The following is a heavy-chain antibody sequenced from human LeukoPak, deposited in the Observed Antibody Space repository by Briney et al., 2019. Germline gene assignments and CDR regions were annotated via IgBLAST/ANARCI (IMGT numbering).Heavy chain of an antibody. CDR3: ATVSNRWAYRPFDP. CDR1: GYTLTELS. Sequence: ASVKVSCKVSGYTLTELSMHWVRQAPGKGLEWMGGFGPEDGETIYAQKFQGRVTMTEDTSTDTAYMELSSLRSEDTAVYYCATVSNRWAYRPFDPWGQGTLVTVSS. V-gene: IGHV1-24*01. D-gene: IGHD2-21*01. J-gene: IGHJ5*02. CDR2: FGPEDGET.